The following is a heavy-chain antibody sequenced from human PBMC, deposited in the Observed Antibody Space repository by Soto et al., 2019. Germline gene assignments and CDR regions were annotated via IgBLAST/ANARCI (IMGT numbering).Heavy chain of an antibody. CDR3: ARPGGYSYGRRAAFDI. Sequence: KSSETLSLTCTVSGGSISSSSYYWGWIRQPPGKGLEWIGSIYYSGSTYYNPSLKSRVTISVDTSKNQFSLKLSSVTAADTAVYYCARPGGYSYGRRAAFDIWGQGTMVTVSS. CDR2: IYYSGST. V-gene: IGHV4-39*01. J-gene: IGHJ3*02. D-gene: IGHD5-18*01. CDR1: GGSISSSSYY.